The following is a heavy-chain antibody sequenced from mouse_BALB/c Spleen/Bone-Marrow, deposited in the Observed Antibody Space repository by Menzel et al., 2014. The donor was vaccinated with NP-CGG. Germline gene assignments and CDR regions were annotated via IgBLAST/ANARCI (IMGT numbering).Heavy chain of an antibody. CDR3: ARGLRWCFDV. CDR1: GYSFTSYW. D-gene: IGHD1-1*01. J-gene: IGHJ1*01. Sequence: EVQLQQSGPVLARPGASVKMSCKASGYSFTSYWMHWVKERPGQGLEWIGAIYPGNSDTSYNQKFKGKAKLTAVTSASTAYMELSSLTNEDSAVYYCARGLRWCFDVWRAGTTVPVSS. CDR2: IYPGNSDT. V-gene: IGHV1-5*01.